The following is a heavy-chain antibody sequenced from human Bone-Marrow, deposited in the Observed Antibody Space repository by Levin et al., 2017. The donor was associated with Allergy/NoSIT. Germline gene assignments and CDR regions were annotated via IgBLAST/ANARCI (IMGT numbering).Heavy chain of an antibody. J-gene: IGHJ4*02. CDR3: ARELHRTPTYYDFWSGYAPLDY. Sequence: GGSLRLSCTVSGFTFDNFAMTWVRQAPGKGPEWVGFIRTKAYGETTEYAASVKGRFTISKDDSKSIAYLQMNSLKTEDTAVYYCARELHRTPTYYDFWSGYAPLDYWGQGTLVTVSS. CDR1: GFTFDNFA. D-gene: IGHD3-3*01. CDR2: IRTKAYGETT. V-gene: IGHV3-49*04.